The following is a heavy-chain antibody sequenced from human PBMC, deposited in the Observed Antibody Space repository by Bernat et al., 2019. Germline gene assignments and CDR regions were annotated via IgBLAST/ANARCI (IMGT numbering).Heavy chain of an antibody. CDR2: IKRDGTEI. D-gene: IGHD2-15*01. Sequence: EVQVVESGGGLVQPGGSLRLSCAVSGFIFSNYWMTWVRQAPGKGLEWVANIKRDGTEIYYVDSVKGRFTVSRDSAKNSLYLQMNSLRAEDTAVYYCAREMDCSGGSCYVDYWGQGTLVTVSS. CDR1: GFIFSNYW. V-gene: IGHV3-7*01. CDR3: AREMDCSGGSCYVDY. J-gene: IGHJ4*02.